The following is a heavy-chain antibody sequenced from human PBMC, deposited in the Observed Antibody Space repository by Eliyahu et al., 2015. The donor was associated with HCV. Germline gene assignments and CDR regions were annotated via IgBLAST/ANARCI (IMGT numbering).Heavy chain of an antibody. CDR1: GGSINTYN. D-gene: IGHD5-12*01. V-gene: IGHV4-59*01. J-gene: IGHJ4*02. Sequence: QVQLQESGPGLVKPSETLSLTCKVSGGSINTYNWNWIRQPPGKGLEWIGYVDYIGFANYNPSLKSRVTISVDRSSSQFSLKLTSMTAADTAVYYCARSPTGNDWAYYFDYWGQGALVTVSS. CDR3: ARSPTGNDWAYYFDY. CDR2: VDYIGFA.